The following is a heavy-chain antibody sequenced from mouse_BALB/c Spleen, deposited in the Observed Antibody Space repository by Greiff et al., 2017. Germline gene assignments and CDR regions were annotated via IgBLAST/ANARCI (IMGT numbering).Heavy chain of an antibody. CDR2: IDPYNGGT. CDR3: ANDGYYDYYAMDY. V-gene: IGHV1S135*01. D-gene: IGHD2-3*01. Sequence: VQLQQSGPELVKPGASVKVSCKASGYAFSSYNMYWVKQSHGKSLEWIGYIDPYNGGTSYNQKFKGKATLTVDKSSSTAYMHLNSLTSEDSAVYYCANDGYYDYYAMDYWGQGTSVTVSS. J-gene: IGHJ4*01. CDR1: GYAFSSYN.